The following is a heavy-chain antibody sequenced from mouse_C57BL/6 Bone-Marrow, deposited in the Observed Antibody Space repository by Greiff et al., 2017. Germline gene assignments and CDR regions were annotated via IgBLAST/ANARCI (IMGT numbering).Heavy chain of an antibody. CDR1: GYTFTSYW. CDR2: IDPSDSYT. D-gene: IGHD2-2*01. V-gene: IGHV1-59*01. J-gene: IGHJ4*01. CDR3: ARGGWLRYAMDY. Sequence: QVQLQQPGAELVRPGPSVKLSCKASGYTFTSYWMHWVKQRPGQGLEWIGVIDPSDSYTNYNQKFKGKATWTVDTSSSTAYMQLSSLTSEDSAVYYCARGGWLRYAMDYWGQGTSVTVTS.